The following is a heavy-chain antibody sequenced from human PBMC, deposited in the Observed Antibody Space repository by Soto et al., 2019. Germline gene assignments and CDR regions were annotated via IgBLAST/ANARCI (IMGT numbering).Heavy chain of an antibody. CDR3: ERGPLTMMWLSWFDP. V-gene: IGHV4-38-2*01. J-gene: IGHJ5*02. CDR1: GYSISSGYF. D-gene: IGHD6-19*01. Sequence: KASETLSLTCAVSGYSISSGYFWAWIRQPPGMGLQWIGSVHHTGSTYYSPSLQNRVSLSVDTAKNHYSLGLFSVTAADTAVYYCERGPLTMMWLSWFDPWGQGALVTVSS. CDR2: VHHTGST.